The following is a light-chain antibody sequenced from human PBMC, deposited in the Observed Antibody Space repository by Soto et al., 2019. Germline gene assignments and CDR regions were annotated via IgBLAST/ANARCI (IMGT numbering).Light chain of an antibody. CDR1: SGHSNYA. V-gene: IGLV4-69*01. Sequence: QSVLTQSPSASASLGASVKLTCTLSSGHSNYAIAWHQQQSEKGPRYLMKLNSDGSHSKGDGIPDRFSGSSSGAERYLTISSLQYEDEADYYCQTWGSGIVVFGGGTQLTVL. CDR3: QTWGSGIVV. J-gene: IGLJ2*01. CDR2: LNSDGSH.